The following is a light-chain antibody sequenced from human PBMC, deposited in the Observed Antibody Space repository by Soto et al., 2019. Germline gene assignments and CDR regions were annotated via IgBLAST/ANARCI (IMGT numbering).Light chain of an antibody. CDR3: MQGTHWPPT. CDR1: QSLLYSNGNTY. V-gene: IGKV2-30*01. CDR2: KVF. Sequence: DVVMTQSPLSLPVTLGQPASISCRSSQSLLYSNGNTYLHWFQQRPGQSPRRLIYKVFNRDSGVPDRFGGSGSGTDFTLKISRVEAEDVGVYYCMQGTHWPPTFGQGTKVEIK. J-gene: IGKJ1*01.